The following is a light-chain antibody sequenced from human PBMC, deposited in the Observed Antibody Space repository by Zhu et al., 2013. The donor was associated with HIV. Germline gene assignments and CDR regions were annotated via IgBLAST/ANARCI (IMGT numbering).Light chain of an antibody. CDR1: QNIGTS. CDR2: DAS. V-gene: IGKV1-39*01. Sequence: DIQMTQSPSSLSASAGDRVTITCRASQNIGTSLNWYQGKPGRAPKLLIYDASSLQSGVPSRFSGSGSGTDFTLSIRDLQPEDIATYYCQQSYILPFSFGPGTKVNI. J-gene: IGKJ3*01. CDR3: QQSYILPFS.